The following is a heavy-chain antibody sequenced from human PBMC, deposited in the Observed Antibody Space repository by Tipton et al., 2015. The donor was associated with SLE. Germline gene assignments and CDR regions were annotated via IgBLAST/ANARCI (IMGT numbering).Heavy chain of an antibody. V-gene: IGHV4-4*07. CDR3: ARLGSDGMDV. Sequence: LRLSCTVSGGSVNDYYWSWIRQSAEKGLEWIGRMFSRGSTDYSPSLRDRVTMSIDASKNQFSLRLSSVTAADTAVYYCARLGSDGMDVWGRGTTVTVSS. J-gene: IGHJ6*02. CDR1: GGSVNDYY. D-gene: IGHD2-15*01. CDR2: MFSRGST.